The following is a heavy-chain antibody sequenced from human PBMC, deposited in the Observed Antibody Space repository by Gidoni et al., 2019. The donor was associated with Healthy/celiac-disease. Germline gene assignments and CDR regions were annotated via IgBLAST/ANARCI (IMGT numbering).Heavy chain of an antibody. CDR2: IYHSGSP. V-gene: IGHV4-4*02. J-gene: IGHJ5*02. CDR3: AREPQGAAAGIWFDP. D-gene: IGHD6-13*01. CDR1: GGSISSSNW. Sequence: QVQLQESGPGLVKPSGTLSLTCAVSGGSISSSNWWSWVRQPPGKGLEWIGEIYHSGSPNYNPSLKSRVTISVDKSKNQFSLKLSSVTAADTAVYYCAREPQGAAAGIWFDPWGQGTLVTVSS.